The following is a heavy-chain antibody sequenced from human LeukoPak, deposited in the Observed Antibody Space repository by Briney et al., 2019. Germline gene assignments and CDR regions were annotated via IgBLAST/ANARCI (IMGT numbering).Heavy chain of an antibody. CDR2: IKQDGSEK. V-gene: IGHV3-7*01. D-gene: IGHD6-13*01. CDR3: AIGSSSSY. J-gene: IGHJ4*02. Sequence: GGSLRLSCAASGFTLSSYWMTWVRQAPGKGLEWVANIKQDGSEKYYVDSVKGRFTISRDNAKNSLYLQMNSLRAEDTALYYCAIGSSSSYWGQETLVTVSS. CDR1: GFTLSSYW.